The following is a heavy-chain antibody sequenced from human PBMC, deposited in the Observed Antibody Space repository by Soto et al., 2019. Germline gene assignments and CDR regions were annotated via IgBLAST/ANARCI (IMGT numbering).Heavy chain of an antibody. J-gene: IGHJ3*02. V-gene: IGHV1-18*01. CDR1: GYTFTSYG. Sequence: QVQLVQSGAEVKKPGASVKVSCKASGYTFTSYGISWVRQAPGQGLEWMGWISAYNGNTNYAQKLQGIFTMTPDTFASTHYKGLRGMRSDDTAVYYCGRESGVGYIVSSGYYYDAFGIWGQGTTVTVSS. D-gene: IGHD3-22*01. CDR3: GRESGVGYIVSSGYYYDAFGI. CDR2: ISAYNGNT.